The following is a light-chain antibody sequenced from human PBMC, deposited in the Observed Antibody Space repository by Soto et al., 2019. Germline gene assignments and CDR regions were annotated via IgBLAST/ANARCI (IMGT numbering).Light chain of an antibody. J-gene: IGLJ2*01. V-gene: IGLV3-1*01. CDR2: QDT. Sequence: SYELTQPPSMSVSPGQTASITCSGDKLGDKYVCWYQQKPGQSPVLVIYQDTKRPSGIPERFSGSNSGNTATLTIGGTQAMDEADYHCQAWDRSTVVFGGGTKVTVL. CDR3: QAWDRSTVV. CDR1: KLGDKY.